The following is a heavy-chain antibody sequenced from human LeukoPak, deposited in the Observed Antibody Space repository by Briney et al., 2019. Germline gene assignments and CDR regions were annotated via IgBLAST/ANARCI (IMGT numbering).Heavy chain of an antibody. CDR2: IYYSGST. Sequence: SETLSLTCTVSGGSISSYYWSWIRQPPGKGLEWIGYIYYSGSTNYNPSLKSRVTISVDTSKNQFSLKLSSVTAADTAVYYCARWRAAYCSSTSCYEYGMDVWGQGTTVTVFS. J-gene: IGHJ6*02. CDR3: ARWRAAYCSSTSCYEYGMDV. V-gene: IGHV4-59*01. D-gene: IGHD2-2*01. CDR1: GGSISSYY.